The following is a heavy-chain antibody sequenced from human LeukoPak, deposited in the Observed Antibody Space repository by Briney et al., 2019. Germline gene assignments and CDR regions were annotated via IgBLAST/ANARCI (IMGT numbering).Heavy chain of an antibody. D-gene: IGHD4-23*01. Sequence: GGSLRLSCAASGFTFDDYTTHWVRQAPGKGLEWVSLISWDGGSTYYADSVKGRFTISRDNSKNSLYLQMNSLRTEDTALYYCAKGNGGPADYWGQGTLVTVSS. CDR3: AKGNGGPADY. CDR2: ISWDGGST. J-gene: IGHJ4*02. CDR1: GFTFDDYT. V-gene: IGHV3-43*01.